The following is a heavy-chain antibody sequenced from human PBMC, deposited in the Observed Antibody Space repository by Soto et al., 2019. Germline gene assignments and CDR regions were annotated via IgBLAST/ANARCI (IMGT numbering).Heavy chain of an antibody. CDR3: AKGVWFGELGPYFDY. J-gene: IGHJ4*02. V-gene: IGHV3-23*01. Sequence: EVQLLESGGGLVQPGGSLRLSCAASGFTFSSYAMSWARQAPGKGLEWVSAISGSGGSTYYADSVKGRFTISRDNSKNTLYLQMNSLRAEDTAVYYCAKGVWFGELGPYFDYWGQGTLVTVSS. D-gene: IGHD3-10*01. CDR2: ISGSGGST. CDR1: GFTFSSYA.